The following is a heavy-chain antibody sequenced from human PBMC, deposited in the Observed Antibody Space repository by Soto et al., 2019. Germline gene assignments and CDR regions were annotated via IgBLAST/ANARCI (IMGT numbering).Heavy chain of an antibody. CDR1: GADINTYS. Sequence: SETLSLTCSVSGADINTYSWTWIRQPAGKGLEWVGRIYTSASINYNPSLRGRVTLSVDTSTNQVSLKLASVTAADTAVYYCARDREAGYNFYYGMDVWGQGTTVTVSS. V-gene: IGHV4-4*07. D-gene: IGHD6-19*01. CDR3: ARDREAGYNFYYGMDV. J-gene: IGHJ6*02. CDR2: IYTSASI.